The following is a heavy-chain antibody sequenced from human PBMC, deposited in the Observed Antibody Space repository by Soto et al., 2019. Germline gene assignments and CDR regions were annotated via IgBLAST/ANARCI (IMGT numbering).Heavy chain of an antibody. CDR1: GYTFINYG. D-gene: IGHD2-2*01. J-gene: IGHJ5*02. CDR2: LNTYNGNT. CDR3: ASEPEGPAGFDP. V-gene: IGHV1-18*01. Sequence: QVQLVQSGAEVRKPGASVKVSCKASGYTFINYGISWVRQAPGQGLEWMGWLNTYNGNTNYAQKLQGRVTMTTDTPTSTAYMERRRLRSDDTAVYCCASEPEGPAGFDPWGQGTLVTVSS.